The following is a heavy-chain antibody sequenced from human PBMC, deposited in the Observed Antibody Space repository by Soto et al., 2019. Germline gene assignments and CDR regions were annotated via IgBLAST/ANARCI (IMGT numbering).Heavy chain of an antibody. D-gene: IGHD3-10*01. CDR1: GYTFTSYA. J-gene: IGHJ6*02. CDR3: ARSLIITMVRGVTSSYYYYGMDV. Sequence: GASVKVSCKASGYTFTSYAMHWVRQAPGQRLEWMGWINAGNGNTKYSQKFQGRVTITRDTSASTAYMELSSLRSEDTAVYYCARSLIITMVRGVTSSYYYYGMDVWGQGTTVTVSS. V-gene: IGHV1-3*01. CDR2: INAGNGNT.